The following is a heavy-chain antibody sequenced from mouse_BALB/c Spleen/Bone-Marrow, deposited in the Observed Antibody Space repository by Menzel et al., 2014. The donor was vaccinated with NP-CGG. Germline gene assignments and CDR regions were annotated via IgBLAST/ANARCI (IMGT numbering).Heavy chain of an antibody. D-gene: IGHD2-3*01. CDR1: GYTFTSYW. J-gene: IGHJ2*01. V-gene: IGHV1S22*01. CDR2: IYPGTGST. CDR3: ARWLLLDY. Sequence: LQQSGSELVRPGASVKLSCKASGYTFTSYWMHWVKQRPGQGLEWIGNIYPGTGSTNYDEKFKGKATLTVDTSSSTHYWQLRSLKSEDSAVYCCARWLLLDYWGQGTTLTVSS.